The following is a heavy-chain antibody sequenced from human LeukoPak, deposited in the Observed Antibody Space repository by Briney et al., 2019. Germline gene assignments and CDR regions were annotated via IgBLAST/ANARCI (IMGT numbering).Heavy chain of an antibody. D-gene: IGHD4-23*01. Sequence: GASVKVSCKASGYTFTSYYMHWVRQAPGQGLEWMGIINPSGGSTSYAQKFQGRVTMTRDTSKNQFSLKLSSVTAADTAVYYCARTTVVTLVDYWGQGTLVTVSS. J-gene: IGHJ4*02. CDR1: GYTFTSYY. CDR3: ARTTVVTLVDY. V-gene: IGHV1-46*01. CDR2: INPSGGST.